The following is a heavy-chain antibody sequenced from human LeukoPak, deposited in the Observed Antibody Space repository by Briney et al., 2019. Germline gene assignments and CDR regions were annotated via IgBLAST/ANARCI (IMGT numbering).Heavy chain of an antibody. J-gene: IGHJ5*02. CDR2: ISSGSTI. CDR3: ARDFGGYGSGTFDP. Sequence: AGGSLRLSCAASGFTFNDYYMSWIRQAPGKGLEWVSYISSGSTIYYADSVKGRFTISRDNAKNSLYLQMNSLRAEDTAVYYCARDFGGYGSGTFDPWGQGTLVTVSS. D-gene: IGHD3-10*01. CDR1: GFTFNDYY. V-gene: IGHV3-11*01.